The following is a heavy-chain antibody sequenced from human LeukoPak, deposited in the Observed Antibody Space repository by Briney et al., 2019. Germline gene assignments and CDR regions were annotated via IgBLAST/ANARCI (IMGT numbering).Heavy chain of an antibody. CDR2: TSSSGGST. CDR3: AREGGAVAGFDY. Sequence: PGGSLRPSCAASGFTFRSYAMSWVRQAPGKGLEWVSATSSSGGSTYYADSVKGRFTISRDNSKNTLYLQMGSLRAEDMAVYYCAREGGAVAGFDYWGQGTLVTVSS. CDR1: GFTFRSYA. J-gene: IGHJ4*02. D-gene: IGHD6-19*01. V-gene: IGHV3-23*01.